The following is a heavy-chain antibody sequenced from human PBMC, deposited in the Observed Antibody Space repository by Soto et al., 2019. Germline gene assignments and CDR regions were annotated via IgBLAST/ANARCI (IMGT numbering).Heavy chain of an antibody. D-gene: IGHD2-2*01. CDR1: GGSFSGYY. CDR3: ARQAVGVYCSSTSCYRGDWFDP. V-gene: IGHV4-34*01. Sequence: SETLSLTCAVYGGSFSGYYWSWIRQPPGKGLEWIGEINHSGSTNYNPSLKSRVTISVDTSKNQFSLKLSSVTAADTAVYYCARQAVGVYCSSTSCYRGDWFDPWGQGTLVTVSS. CDR2: INHSGST. J-gene: IGHJ5*02.